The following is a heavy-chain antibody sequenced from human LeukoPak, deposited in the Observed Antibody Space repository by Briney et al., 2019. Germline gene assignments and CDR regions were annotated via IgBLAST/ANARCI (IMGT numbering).Heavy chain of an antibody. CDR2: IYYSGST. J-gene: IGHJ4*02. V-gene: IGHV4-61*08. Sequence: SETLSLTCTVSGASVSSGGYYWSWIRQPPGKGLEWIGNIYYSGSTNCNPSLKSRVTISVDTSKNQFSLKVSSVTAADTAVYYCARRGGAGRSFDYWGQGTLVTVSS. CDR3: ARRGGAGRSFDY. D-gene: IGHD2-21*01. CDR1: GASVSSGGYY.